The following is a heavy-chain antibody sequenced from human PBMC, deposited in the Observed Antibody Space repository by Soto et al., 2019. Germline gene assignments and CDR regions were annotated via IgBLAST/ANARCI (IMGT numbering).Heavy chain of an antibody. D-gene: IGHD3-9*01. CDR3: TTVGRYFDWAFDN. V-gene: IGHV3-15*01. J-gene: IGHJ4*02. CDR2: IKTKSEGVTT. Sequence: GGSLRLSCEASGFSFINAWMTWVRQAPGKGLEWLGRIKTKSEGVTTDYAAPVKGRFIISRDDSKSTLYLQMNSPKTEDTAVYYCTTVGRYFDWAFDNWGQGTLVTVSS. CDR1: GFSFINAW.